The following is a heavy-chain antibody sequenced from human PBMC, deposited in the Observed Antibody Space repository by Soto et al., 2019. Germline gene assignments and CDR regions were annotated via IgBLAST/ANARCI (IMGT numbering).Heavy chain of an antibody. CDR3: ARGPSTGDFDI. J-gene: IGHJ3*02. CDR2: INPDSGGT. D-gene: IGHD4-17*01. Sequence: QVQLVQSGAEVKKPGASVKVSCKASGYTFTAYFVHWMRQAPGQRLEWMGWINPDSGGTMYGEKSQGWVTMTRDTSISTVYMELSRLTSDDTAVYYCARGPSTGDFDIWGQGTMVTVSS. CDR1: GYTFTAYF. V-gene: IGHV1-2*04.